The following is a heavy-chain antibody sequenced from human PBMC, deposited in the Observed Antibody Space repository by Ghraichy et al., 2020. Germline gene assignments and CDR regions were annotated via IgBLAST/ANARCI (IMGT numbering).Heavy chain of an antibody. CDR2: IYYTGST. V-gene: IGHV4-59*01. CDR3: ASQRYFDWYTFDY. Sequence: SETLSLTCTVSGGSISSYYWSWIRQPPGKGLEWIGYIYYTGSTNYNPSLKSRVTISVDTSKNQFSLKLTSVTAADTAVYYCASQRYFDWYTFDYWGQGTLVTVSS. CDR1: GGSISSYY. D-gene: IGHD3-9*01. J-gene: IGHJ4*02.